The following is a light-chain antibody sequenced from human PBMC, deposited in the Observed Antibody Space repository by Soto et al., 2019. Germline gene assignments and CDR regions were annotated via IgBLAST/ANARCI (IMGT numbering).Light chain of an antibody. CDR3: QSYDSSLSGYV. CDR2: GST. V-gene: IGLV1-40*01. CDR1: GSNIGAPYD. Sequence: QSVLTQPPSLSGAPGQRVTISCTGSGSNIGAPYDVHWYQHLPGTAPKLLIYGSTNRPSGVPGRFSGSKSGPSASLAITGLQAEDEADYYCQSYDSSLSGYVFGARTKVTVL. J-gene: IGLJ1*01.